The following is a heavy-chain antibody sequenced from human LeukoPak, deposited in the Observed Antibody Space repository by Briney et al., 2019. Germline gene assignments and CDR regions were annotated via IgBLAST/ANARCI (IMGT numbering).Heavy chain of an antibody. CDR3: TTRRQDGW. CDR2: IKSKSDSGTI. J-gene: IGHJ4*02. Sequence: GGSLRLSCVGSGFTFSDAWMSWVRQAPGKGLEWVGRIKSKSDSGTIDYAAPVKGRFTISRDDSRNTLYLQMNSLKTEDTAVYYCTTRRQDGWWGQGTLVTVS. D-gene: IGHD2-15*01. V-gene: IGHV3-15*01. CDR1: GFTFSDAW.